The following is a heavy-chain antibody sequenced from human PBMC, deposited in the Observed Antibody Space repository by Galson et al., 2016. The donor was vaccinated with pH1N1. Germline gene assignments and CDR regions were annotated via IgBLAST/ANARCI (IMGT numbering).Heavy chain of an antibody. CDR3: ARYAVTYYYDSSGYPDWYFDL. Sequence: QSGAEVKKPGESLKISCKGSGYSFTSYWIGWVRQMPGKGLEWVGIIYPGDSDTRYSPSFQGQVTISADKSTSTAYLQWSSLKASDTAIYYCARYAVTYYYDSSGYPDWYFDLWGRGTLVTVSS. CDR2: IYPGDSDT. D-gene: IGHD3-22*01. J-gene: IGHJ2*01. CDR1: GYSFTSYW. V-gene: IGHV5-51*03.